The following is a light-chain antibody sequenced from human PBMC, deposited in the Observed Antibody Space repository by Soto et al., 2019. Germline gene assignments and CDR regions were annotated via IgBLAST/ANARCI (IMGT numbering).Light chain of an antibody. J-gene: IGKJ1*01. CDR1: QSVSSSY. Sequence: EIVLTQSPGTLSLSPGERATLSCRASQSVSSSYLAWYQQKPGQAPRLLIYGASSRATGIPDRFSGSGSGTDFTLTXSXXXXXXXXXYXCQQYGSSQGTFGQGTKVEIK. CDR3: QQYGSSQGT. CDR2: GAS. V-gene: IGKV3-20*01.